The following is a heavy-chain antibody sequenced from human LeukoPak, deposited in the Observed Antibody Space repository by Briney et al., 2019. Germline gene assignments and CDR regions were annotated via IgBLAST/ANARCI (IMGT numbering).Heavy chain of an antibody. CDR3: ASEGFWSGYYTGVMVDY. D-gene: IGHD3-3*01. CDR1: GGSFSGYY. V-gene: IGHV4-34*01. CDR2: INHSGST. J-gene: IGHJ4*02. Sequence: PSETLSLTCAVYGGSFSGYYWSWTRQPPGKGLEWIGEINHSGSTNYNPSLKSRVTISVDTSKNQFSLKLSSVTAADTAVYYCASEGFWSGYYTGVMVDYWGQGTLVTVSS.